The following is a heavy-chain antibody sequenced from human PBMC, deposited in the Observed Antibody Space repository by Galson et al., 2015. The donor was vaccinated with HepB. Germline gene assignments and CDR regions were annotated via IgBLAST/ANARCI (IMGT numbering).Heavy chain of an antibody. D-gene: IGHD2-15*01. CDR2: ISSSSSYT. CDR3: ARVYCSGGSCYPSYWYFDL. Sequence: SLRLSCAASGFTFSDYYMSWIRQAPGKGLEWVPYISSSSSYTNYADSVKGRFTISRDNAKNSLYLQMNSLRAEDTAVYYCARVYCSGGSCYPSYWYFDLWGRGTLVTVSS. V-gene: IGHV3-11*06. J-gene: IGHJ2*01. CDR1: GFTFSDYY.